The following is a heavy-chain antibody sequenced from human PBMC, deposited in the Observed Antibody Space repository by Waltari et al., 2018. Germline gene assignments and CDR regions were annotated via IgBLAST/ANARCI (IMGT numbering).Heavy chain of an antibody. CDR2: IFYSGTT. Sequence: QVQLQESGPGLVKPSETLYLTCAVSGVSIGSNTYYWAWTRQPPGKGLEWVGSIFYSGTTYYNPSLKSRVTISLDTSNNQFSLNLRSVIAADTAVYYCAKHDSYGSINWFDPWGQGTLVTVSS. J-gene: IGHJ5*02. V-gene: IGHV4-39*01. CDR1: GVSIGSNTYY. D-gene: IGHD5-18*01. CDR3: AKHDSYGSINWFDP.